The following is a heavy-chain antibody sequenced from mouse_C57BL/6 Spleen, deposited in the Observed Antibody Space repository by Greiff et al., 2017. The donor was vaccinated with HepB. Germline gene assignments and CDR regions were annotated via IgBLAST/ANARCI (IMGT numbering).Heavy chain of an antibody. V-gene: IGHV1-50*01. CDR1: GYTFTSYW. CDR3: ARWGNYVWDY. D-gene: IGHD2-1*01. CDR2: IDPSDSYT. J-gene: IGHJ2*01. Sequence: VQLQQSGAELVKPGASVKLSCKASGYTFTSYWMQWVKQRPGQGLEWIGEIDPSDSYTNYNQKFKGKATLTVDTSSSTAYMQLSSLTSEDSAVYYCARWGNYVWDYWGQGTTLTVSS.